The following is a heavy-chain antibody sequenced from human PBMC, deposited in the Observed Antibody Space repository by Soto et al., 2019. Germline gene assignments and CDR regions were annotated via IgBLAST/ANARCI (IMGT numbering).Heavy chain of an antibody. J-gene: IGHJ4*02. CDR3: ARGSRYFDWLPDY. Sequence: SETLSLTCSVSGGSIRSYYWSWIRRPAGKGLEWIGRIHSSGSINYNPSLKSRVTLSVDTSKNQFSLNLTLVTAADTAVYYCARGSRYFDWLPDYWGQGILVTVSS. CDR2: IHSSGSI. D-gene: IGHD3-9*01. V-gene: IGHV4-4*07. CDR1: GGSIRSYY.